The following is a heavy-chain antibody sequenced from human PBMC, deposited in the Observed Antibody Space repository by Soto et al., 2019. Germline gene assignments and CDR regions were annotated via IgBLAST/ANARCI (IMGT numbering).Heavy chain of an antibody. J-gene: IGHJ4*02. Sequence: QVQLVQSGAEEKKPGASVKVSCKASGYTFTSYAMHWVRQAPGQRLEWMGWINAGNGNTKYSQKFQGRVTITRDTPASTAYMELSSLRSEDTAGYYCARSPGIAVADYWGQGTLVTVSS. CDR2: INAGNGNT. CDR1: GYTFTSYA. D-gene: IGHD6-19*01. V-gene: IGHV1-3*05. CDR3: ARSPGIAVADY.